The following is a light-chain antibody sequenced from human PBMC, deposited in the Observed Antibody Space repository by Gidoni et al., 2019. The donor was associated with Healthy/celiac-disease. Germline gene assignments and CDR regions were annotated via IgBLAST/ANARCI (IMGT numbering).Light chain of an antibody. Sequence: DIQMTQSPSSLSASVGDRATITCQASQDNSNYFNWYQQKPRKAPKLLIYDASNLETGVPSRFSGSGSGTDFTFTISSLQPEDIATYYCQQYNNLPRTFGQGTRVEIK. CDR3: QQYNNLPRT. CDR1: QDNSNY. CDR2: DAS. J-gene: IGKJ5*01. V-gene: IGKV1-33*01.